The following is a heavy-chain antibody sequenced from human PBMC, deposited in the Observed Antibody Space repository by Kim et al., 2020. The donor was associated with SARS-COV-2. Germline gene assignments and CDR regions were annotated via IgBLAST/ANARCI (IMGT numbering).Heavy chain of an antibody. CDR3: ARESITMIVVAAPDAFDI. V-gene: IGHV4-39*01. J-gene: IGHJ3*02. D-gene: IGHD3-22*01. Sequence: KRRVTISVDTSKNQFSLKLSSVTAADTAVYYCARESITMIVVAAPDAFDIWGQGTMVTVSS.